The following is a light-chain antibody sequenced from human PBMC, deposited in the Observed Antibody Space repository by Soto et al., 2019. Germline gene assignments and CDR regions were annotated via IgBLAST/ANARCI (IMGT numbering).Light chain of an antibody. Sequence: EIVLTQSPATLSLSPGERATLSCRASQSVSSYLAWYQQKPGQAPRLLIYDASNRATGIPARFSGSGSGTDFTLTISSLEPEDFAVYFCQRHNYWPPTFGGGTKVEI. CDR2: DAS. CDR1: QSVSSY. CDR3: QRHNYWPPT. J-gene: IGKJ4*01. V-gene: IGKV3-11*01.